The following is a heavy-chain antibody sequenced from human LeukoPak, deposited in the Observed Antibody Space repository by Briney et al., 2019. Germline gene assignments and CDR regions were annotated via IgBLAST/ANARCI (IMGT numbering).Heavy chain of an antibody. CDR2: IIPIFGTA. CDR1: GGTFSSYA. Sequence: ASVKVSCKASGGTFSSYAISWVRQAPGQGLEWMGGIIPIFGTANYAQKFQGRVTITADESTSTAYMELSSLRSEDTAVYYCAREGDILTGYSTRIWSAFDYWGQEPWSPSPQ. V-gene: IGHV1-69*13. CDR3: AREGDILTGYSTRIWSAFDY. D-gene: IGHD3-9*01. J-gene: IGHJ4*01.